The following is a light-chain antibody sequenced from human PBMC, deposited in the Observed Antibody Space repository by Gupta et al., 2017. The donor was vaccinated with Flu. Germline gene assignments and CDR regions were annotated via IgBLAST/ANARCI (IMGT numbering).Light chain of an antibody. J-gene: IGLJ1*01. CDR1: SSNIGEGYD. CDR3: QSYDSSLTGYV. Sequence: QSALTQPPSLSGAPGQRLTISFTGRSSNIGEGYDVHWYQQLPGTAPKLLIYGNNNRPSGVPDRFSGSRSGSSASLAITGLQAEDEADYYCQSYDSSLTGYVFGTGTEVTVL. CDR2: GNN. V-gene: IGLV1-40*01.